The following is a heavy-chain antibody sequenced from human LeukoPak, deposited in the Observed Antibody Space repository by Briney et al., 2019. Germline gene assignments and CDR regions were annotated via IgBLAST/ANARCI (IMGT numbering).Heavy chain of an antibody. V-gene: IGHV1-18*01. CDR1: GYTFTSYG. J-gene: IGHJ1*01. Sequence: ASVKVSCKASGYTFTSYGISWVRLAPGQGLEWMGWISTYNGNTHYAQKLQGRFTMTTDTSTSTAYMELRSLRSDDTAVYYCARAIAVAGTTMDFQRWGQGTLVTVSS. CDR2: ISTYNGNT. CDR3: ARAIAVAGTTMDFQR. D-gene: IGHD6-19*01.